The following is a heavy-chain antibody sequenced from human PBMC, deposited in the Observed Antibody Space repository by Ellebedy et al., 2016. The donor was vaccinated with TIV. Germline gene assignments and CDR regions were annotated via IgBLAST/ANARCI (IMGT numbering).Heavy chain of an antibody. V-gene: IGHV3-23*01. CDR1: GYSFTNYY. J-gene: IGHJ4*02. D-gene: IGHD6-19*01. CDR3: AKTASKGRGWRTPIDY. CDR2: LGGSSENT. Sequence: AASVKVSCKGSGYSFTNYYISWVRQAPGKGLEWVSALGGSSENTYYADSVQGRFTISRDNSENTLYLQMNSLRAEDTAVYYCAKTASKGRGWRTPIDYWGQGTLVTVSS.